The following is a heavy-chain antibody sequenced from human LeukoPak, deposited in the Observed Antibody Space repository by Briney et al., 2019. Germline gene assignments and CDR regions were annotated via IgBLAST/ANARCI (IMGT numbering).Heavy chain of an antibody. CDR2: IGTTGDT. CDR1: GFTFTTYD. Sequence: GGSLRLSCAASGFTFTTYDMHWVRQATGKGLEWVSAIGTTGDTYYPGSVKGRFTISRENAKNSLYLQMNSLRAGDTAVYYCARDRGDTAMVIFDYWGQGTLVTVSS. J-gene: IGHJ4*02. V-gene: IGHV3-13*01. D-gene: IGHD5-18*01. CDR3: ARDRGDTAMVIFDY.